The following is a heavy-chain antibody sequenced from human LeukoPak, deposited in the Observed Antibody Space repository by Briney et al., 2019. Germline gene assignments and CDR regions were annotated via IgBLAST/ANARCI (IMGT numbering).Heavy chain of an antibody. J-gene: IGHJ4*02. Sequence: SETLSLTCTVSGVPTTSYYWSWVRQSPGKALEWIGHIYYTGGTNYNPSLKSRVSISIDSSKNQFSLTLSSVTAADTAVYYCARLPRRYSTPWFFDYWGRGTLVTVS. V-gene: IGHV4-59*01. CDR2: IYYTGGT. CDR1: GVPTTSYY. D-gene: IGHD1-26*01. CDR3: ARLPRRYSTPWFFDY.